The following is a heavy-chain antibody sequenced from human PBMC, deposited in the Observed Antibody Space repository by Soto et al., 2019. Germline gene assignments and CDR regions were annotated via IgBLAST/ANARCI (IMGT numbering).Heavy chain of an antibody. CDR1: GYTFTSYD. CDR2: MNPNSGNT. J-gene: IGHJ3*02. Sequence: AXVKVSCKASGYTFTSYDINWVRQATGQCLELMGWMNPNSGNTGYAQKFQGRVTMTRNTSISTAYMELSSLRSEDTAVYYCARGPSVLWFGESRAGDAFDIWGQGTMVTVSS. D-gene: IGHD3-10*01. V-gene: IGHV1-8*01. CDR3: ARGPSVLWFGESRAGDAFDI.